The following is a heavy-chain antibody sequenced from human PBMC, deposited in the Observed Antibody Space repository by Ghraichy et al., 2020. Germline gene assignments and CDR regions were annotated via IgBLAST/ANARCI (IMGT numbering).Heavy chain of an antibody. D-gene: IGHD4-17*01. Sequence: SGPTLVKPTQTLTLTCTFSGFSLSTSGMCVSWIRQPPGKALEWLARIDWDDGKYYSTSLKTRLTISKDTSKNQVVLTMTNMDPVDTATYYCARINFYGDYVPFDYWGQGTLVTVSS. J-gene: IGHJ4*02. CDR1: GFSLSTSGMC. CDR3: ARINFYGDYVPFDY. V-gene: IGHV2-70*11. CDR2: IDWDDGK.